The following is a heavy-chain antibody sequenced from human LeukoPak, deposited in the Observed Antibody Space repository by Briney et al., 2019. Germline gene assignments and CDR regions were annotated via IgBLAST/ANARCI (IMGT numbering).Heavy chain of an antibody. V-gene: IGHV3-23*01. CDR1: GGTFSSYA. J-gene: IGHJ1*01. CDR3: AKENQYSSSWYEYFQH. CDR2: ISGSGGST. Sequence: ASVTVSCKASGGTFSSYAMSWVRQAPGKGLEWVSAISGSGGSTYYADSVKGRFTISRDNSKNTLYLQMNSLRAEDTAVYYCAKENQYSSSWYEYFQHWGQGTLVTVSS. D-gene: IGHD6-13*01.